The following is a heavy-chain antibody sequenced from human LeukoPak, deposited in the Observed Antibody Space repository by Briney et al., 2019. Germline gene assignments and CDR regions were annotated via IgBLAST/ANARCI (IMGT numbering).Heavy chain of an antibody. CDR1: GFTFSSHS. Sequence: GGSLRLSCAAPGFTFSSHSMTWVRQAPGKGLEWVSAISGSGGSTYYADSVKGLFTISRDNSKNTLYLQMNSLRAEDTAVYYCAKRRGLELLYYYYMDVWGKGTTVTVSS. V-gene: IGHV3-23*01. CDR3: AKRRGLELLYYYYMDV. J-gene: IGHJ6*03. CDR2: ISGSGGST. D-gene: IGHD1-7*01.